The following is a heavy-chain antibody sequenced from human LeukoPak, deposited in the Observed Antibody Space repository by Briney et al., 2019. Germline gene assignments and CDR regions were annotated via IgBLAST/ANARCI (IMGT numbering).Heavy chain of an antibody. V-gene: IGHV3-48*03. CDR2: ISSSGSTI. J-gene: IGHJ4*02. D-gene: IGHD5-24*01. CDR3: ARDSSDDYFGPDY. Sequence: GGSLRLSCAASGFTFSSYEMNWVRQAPGKGLEWVSYISSSGSTIYYADSVKGRFTISRDNSKNTLYLQMNSLRAEDTAVYYCARDSSDDYFGPDYWGQGTLVTVSS. CDR1: GFTFSSYE.